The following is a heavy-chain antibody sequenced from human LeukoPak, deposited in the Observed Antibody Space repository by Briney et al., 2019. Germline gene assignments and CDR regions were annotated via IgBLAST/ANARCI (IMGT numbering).Heavy chain of an antibody. CDR3: AREGYYYDSSGYSYYFDS. J-gene: IGHJ4*02. V-gene: IGHV3-30*03. Sequence: GGSLRLSCAASGFNFSNYAMHWVRQAPGKGLEWVAVISYDGSSEYYADSVKGRFTISRDNSKMMYLQMNSLRTDDTAVYYCAREGYYYDSSGYSYYFDSWGQGTLVTVTS. CDR1: GFNFSNYA. D-gene: IGHD3-22*01. CDR2: ISYDGSSE.